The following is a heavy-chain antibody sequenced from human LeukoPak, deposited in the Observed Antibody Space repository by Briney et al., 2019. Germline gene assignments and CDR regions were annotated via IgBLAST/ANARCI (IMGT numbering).Heavy chain of an antibody. CDR2: INHSGST. V-gene: IGHV4-34*01. CDR3: ARHYLSDGILSTFDP. J-gene: IGHJ5*02. D-gene: IGHD2/OR15-2a*01. Sequence: SETLSLTCAVYGGSFSGYYWSWIRQPPGKGLEWIGDINHSGSTNYNPSLKSRVTISVDTSKNQFSLRLRSVTAADTALYYCARHYLSDGILSTFDPWGQGTLVTVSS. CDR1: GGSFSGYY.